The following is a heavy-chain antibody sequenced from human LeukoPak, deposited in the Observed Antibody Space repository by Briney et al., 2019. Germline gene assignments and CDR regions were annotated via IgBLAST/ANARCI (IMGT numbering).Heavy chain of an antibody. CDR2: IYSGGST. CDR3: AGDRGLSYGSDY. J-gene: IGHJ4*02. D-gene: IGHD5-18*01. Sequence: GGSLRLSCAASGFTVSSNYMSWVRQAPGKGLEWVSVIYSGGSTYYADSVKGRFPISRDNSKNTLYLQMNSLRAEDTAVYYCAGDRGLSYGSDYWGQGPLVTVSS. CDR1: GFTVSSNY. V-gene: IGHV3-53*01.